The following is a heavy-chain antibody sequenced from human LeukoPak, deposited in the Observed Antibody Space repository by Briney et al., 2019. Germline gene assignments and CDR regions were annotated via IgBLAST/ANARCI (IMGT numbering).Heavy chain of an antibody. D-gene: IGHD6-19*01. V-gene: IGHV1-2*06. Sequence: ASVKVSCKASGYTFTDYYMHWVRQATGQGLEWMGRINPYSGGTNYAQKFQGRVTMTRDTSISTAYMELSRLKSDDTAVYYCARDYSSGWYVYRGQGTLVTVSS. J-gene: IGHJ4*02. CDR1: GYTFTDYY. CDR2: INPYSGGT. CDR3: ARDYSSGWYVY.